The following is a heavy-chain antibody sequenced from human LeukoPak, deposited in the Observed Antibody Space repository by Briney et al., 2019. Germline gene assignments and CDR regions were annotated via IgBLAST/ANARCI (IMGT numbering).Heavy chain of an antibody. D-gene: IGHD3-22*01. J-gene: IGHJ4*02. CDR1: GYTFTGYY. Sequence: ASVKVSCKASGYTFTGYYMHWVRQAPGQGLEWMGWINPDSGGTNYAQKFQGRVTMTRDTSISTAYMELSRLRSDDTAVYYCAKDYYDSSGYYSRDYWGQGTLVTVSS. CDR3: AKDYYDSSGYYSRDY. V-gene: IGHV1-2*02. CDR2: INPDSGGT.